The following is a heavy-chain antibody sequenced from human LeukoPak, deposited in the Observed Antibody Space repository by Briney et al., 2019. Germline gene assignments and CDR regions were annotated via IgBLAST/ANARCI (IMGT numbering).Heavy chain of an antibody. D-gene: IGHD3-16*01. CDR2: FNPNRGGT. Sequence: ASVKVSCKASGYTFTGNNVHWVRQAPRQGLEWMGWFNPNRGGTNHAQRFQGRLTMTRDTYISTAYMDLSRLRSDDTAVYYCARHHPVYTFGGVPLGSFDIWGQGTMVTVSS. CDR1: GYTFTGNN. CDR3: ARHHPVYTFGGVPLGSFDI. J-gene: IGHJ3*02. V-gene: IGHV1-2*02.